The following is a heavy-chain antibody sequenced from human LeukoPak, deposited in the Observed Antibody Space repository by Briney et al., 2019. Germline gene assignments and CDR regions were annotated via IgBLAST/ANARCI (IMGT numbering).Heavy chain of an antibody. CDR3: ARQIAVAGKAGLDY. V-gene: IGHV4-4*07. CDR1: GGSISSYY. Sequence: SETLSLTCTVSGGSISSYYWTWIRQPAGKGLEWIGRIYTTGSTNYNPSLNSRVTMSVDTSKNQFSLKLSSVPAADTAVYYCARQIAVAGKAGLDYWGQGTLVTVSS. D-gene: IGHD6-19*01. CDR2: IYTTGST. J-gene: IGHJ4*02.